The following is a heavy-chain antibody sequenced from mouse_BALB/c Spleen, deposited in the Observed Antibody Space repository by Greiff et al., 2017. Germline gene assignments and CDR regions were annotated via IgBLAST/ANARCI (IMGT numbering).Heavy chain of an antibody. Sequence: EVKLMESGGGLVKPGGSLKLSCAASGFTFSDYYMYWVRQTPEQRLEWVATISDGGSYTYYPDSVKGRFTISRDNAKNNLYLQMSSLKSEDTAMYYCASSYYYGQAPMDYWGQGTSVTVSS. CDR2: ISDGGSYT. D-gene: IGHD1-1*01. CDR1: GFTFSDYY. V-gene: IGHV5-4*02. CDR3: ASSYYYGQAPMDY. J-gene: IGHJ4*01.